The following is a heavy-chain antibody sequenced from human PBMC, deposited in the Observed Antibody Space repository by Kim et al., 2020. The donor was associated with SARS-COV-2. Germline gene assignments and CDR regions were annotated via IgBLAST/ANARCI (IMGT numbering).Heavy chain of an antibody. V-gene: IGHV3-15*01. D-gene: IGHD6-6*01. CDR3: TTDSSSSFPYYYYYGMDV. Sequence: GGSLRLSCAASGFTFSNAWMSWVRQAPGKGLEWVGRIKSKTDGGTTDYAAPVKGRFTISRDDSKNTLYLQMNSLKTEDTAVYYCTTDSSSSFPYYYYYGMDVWGQGTTVTVSS. J-gene: IGHJ6*02. CDR2: IKSKTDGGTT. CDR1: GFTFSNAW.